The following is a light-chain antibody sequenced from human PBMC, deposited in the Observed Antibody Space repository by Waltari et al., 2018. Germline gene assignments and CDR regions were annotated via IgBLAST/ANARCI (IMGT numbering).Light chain of an antibody. V-gene: IGKV4-1*01. CDR3: QQYYTTPYT. J-gene: IGKJ2*01. CDR1: PSVLYSANNKNY. CDR2: WAS. Sequence: DIVMTQSPDSLAMSLGERATINCKSSPSVLYSANNKNYLAWYQQKPGQPPNLLIYWASTRESGVPDRFSGSGSGTDFTLTISSLQAEDVAVYYCQQYYTTPYTFGQGTKLEIK.